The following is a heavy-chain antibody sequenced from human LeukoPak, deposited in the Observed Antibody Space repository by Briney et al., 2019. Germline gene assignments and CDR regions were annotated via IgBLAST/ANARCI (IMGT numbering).Heavy chain of an antibody. CDR2: INTDGSST. CDR1: GFTFSTYW. Sequence: GGSLRLSCAASGFTFSTYWMHWVRQAPGKGLVWVSRINTDGSSTSYADSVKGRFTISRDNAKNSLYLQMNSLRAEDTAVYYCARDEWDCSSTSCYNAFDIWGQGTMVTVSS. J-gene: IGHJ3*02. CDR3: ARDEWDCSSTSCYNAFDI. V-gene: IGHV3-74*01. D-gene: IGHD2-2*02.